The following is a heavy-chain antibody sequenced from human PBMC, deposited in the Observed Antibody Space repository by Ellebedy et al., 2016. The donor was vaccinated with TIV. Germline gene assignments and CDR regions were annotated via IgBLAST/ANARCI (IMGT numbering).Heavy chain of an antibody. V-gene: IGHV4-4*07. J-gene: IGHJ5*02. CDR3: ARAPKGGAEFDP. CDR2: MYSSGST. D-gene: IGHD3-16*01. Sequence: GSLRLXCIVSGGSISEYYWSWIRQPAGKGLEWIGRMYSSGSTNYNPSLKSRVTMSIDTSKNHFSLRLSSVTATDTAVYYCARAPKGGAEFDPWGQGTLVTVSS. CDR1: GGSISEYY.